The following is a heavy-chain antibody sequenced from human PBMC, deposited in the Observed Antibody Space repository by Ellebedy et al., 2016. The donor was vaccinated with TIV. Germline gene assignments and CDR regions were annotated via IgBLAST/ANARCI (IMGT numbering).Heavy chain of an antibody. Sequence: GESLKISCAVSGFTFSDYHMSWLRQAPGTGLEWVSYISSSGSIINYADSVKGRFTISRYNAKNSQYLQMNSLSAEDTAVYYCVRDTYYYGSGTYYKGFDYWGQGTLVTVSS. D-gene: IGHD3-10*01. V-gene: IGHV3-11*04. CDR3: VRDTYYYGSGTYYKGFDY. CDR1: GFTFSDYH. CDR2: ISSSGSII. J-gene: IGHJ4*02.